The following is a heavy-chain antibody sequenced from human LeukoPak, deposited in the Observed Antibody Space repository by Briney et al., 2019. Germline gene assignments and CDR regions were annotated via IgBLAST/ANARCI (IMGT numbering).Heavy chain of an antibody. CDR3: ASVYDSSGYYPF. CDR2: IYDSGST. CDR1: GGSIRSSYYY. V-gene: IGHV4-39*01. D-gene: IGHD3-22*01. Sequence: SETLSLTCTVSGGSIRSSYYYWGWIRQPPGKGLEWIGSIYDSGSTYYNPSLKSRVTISVDTSKNQFSLKLNSVTAADTAVYYCASVYDSSGYYPFWGQGTLVTVSS. J-gene: IGHJ4*02.